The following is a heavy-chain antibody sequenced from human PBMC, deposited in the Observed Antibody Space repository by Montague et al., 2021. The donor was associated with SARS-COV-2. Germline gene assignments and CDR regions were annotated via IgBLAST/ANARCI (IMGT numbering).Heavy chain of an antibody. CDR1: GGSISSSNYY. V-gene: IGHV4-39*02. CDR2: IYDSGST. Sequence: SETLSLTCTVSGGSISSSNYYWDRTRQPPGKGLEWIGSIYDSGSTYYNPSLKSRVTISVGTSKNHFSLKLSSVTAADTAVYYCARRGRKLLPVATTIGGFDIWGQGTMVTVSS. J-gene: IGHJ3*02. CDR3: ARRGRKLLPVATTIGGFDI. D-gene: IGHD5-12*01.